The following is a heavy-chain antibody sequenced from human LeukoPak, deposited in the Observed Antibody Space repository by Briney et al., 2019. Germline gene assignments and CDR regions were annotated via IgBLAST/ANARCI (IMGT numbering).Heavy chain of an antibody. Sequence: GGSLRLSCAASGFTFSNSAMSWVRQAPGNGLEWVSVISGSGGSTYYADSVKGRFTISRDNSKNTLYLQMNSLRAEDTAVYYCARDSGDIDQYQTDAFDIWGQGTMVTVSS. CDR1: GFTFSNSA. CDR2: ISGSGGST. V-gene: IGHV3-23*01. D-gene: IGHD3-10*01. CDR3: ARDSGDIDQYQTDAFDI. J-gene: IGHJ3*02.